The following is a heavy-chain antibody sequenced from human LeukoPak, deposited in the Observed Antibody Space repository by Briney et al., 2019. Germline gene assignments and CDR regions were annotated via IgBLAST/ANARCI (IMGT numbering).Heavy chain of an antibody. J-gene: IGHJ4*02. CDR2: ISGYNGNT. V-gene: IGHV1-18*01. CDR3: ARGGHRMYYYDTSAYRFDY. Sequence: ASVKVSCKASGYTFTNYGLSWVRQAPGQGLEGMGWISGYNGNTKYVQKLQGRVTMTRDTSTTTAYMELRSLRSDDTAVYYCARGGHRMYYYDTSAYRFDYWGQGTLVTVSS. D-gene: IGHD3-22*01. CDR1: GYTFTNYG.